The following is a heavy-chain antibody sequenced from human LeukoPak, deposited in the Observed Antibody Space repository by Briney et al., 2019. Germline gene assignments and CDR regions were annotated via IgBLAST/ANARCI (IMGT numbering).Heavy chain of an antibody. V-gene: IGHV3-7*04. CDR3: ARVSRGYCSGGSCYGNYYFDY. Sequence: GGSLRLSCAASGFSFRSYWMSWARQAPGKGLEWVANIKQDGSEKYYVDSVKGRFTISRDNAKNSLYLQMNSLRAEDTAVYYCARVSRGYCSGGSCYGNYYFDYWGQGTLVTVSS. CDR1: GFSFRSYW. J-gene: IGHJ4*02. D-gene: IGHD2-15*01. CDR2: IKQDGSEK.